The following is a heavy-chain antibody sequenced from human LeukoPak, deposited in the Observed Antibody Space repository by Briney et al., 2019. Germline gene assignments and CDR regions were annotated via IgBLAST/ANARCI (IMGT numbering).Heavy chain of an antibody. CDR3: ARTPSYYYDSSGYYYFPFDY. V-gene: IGHV3-21*01. CDR2: ISSSSSYI. Sequence: GGSLRLSCAAFGFTFSSYSMNWVRQAPGKGLEWVSSISSSSSYIYYADSVKGRFTISRDNAKNSLYLQMNSLRAEDTAVYYCARTPSYYYDSSGYYYFPFDYWGQGTLVTVSS. J-gene: IGHJ4*02. CDR1: GFTFSSYS. D-gene: IGHD3-22*01.